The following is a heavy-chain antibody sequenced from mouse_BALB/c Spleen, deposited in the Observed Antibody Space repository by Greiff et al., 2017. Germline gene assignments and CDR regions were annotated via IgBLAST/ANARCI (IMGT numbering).Heavy chain of an antibody. V-gene: IGHV14-3*02. Sequence: EVKLVESGAELVKPGASVKLSCTASGFNIKDTYMHWVKQRPEQGLEWIGRIDPANGNTKYDPKFQGKATITADTSSNTAYLQLSSLTSEDTAVYYCAREEYGNYYAMDYWGQGTSVTVSS. CDR3: AREEYGNYYAMDY. J-gene: IGHJ4*01. CDR2: IDPANGNT. CDR1: GFNIKDTY. D-gene: IGHD2-10*02.